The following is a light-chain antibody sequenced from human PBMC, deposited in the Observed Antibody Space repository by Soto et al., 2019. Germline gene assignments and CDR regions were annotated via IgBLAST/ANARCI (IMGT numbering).Light chain of an antibody. Sequence: EVLMTQSPATLSVSPGERATLSCRASQSVSTNLAWYQQKPGQAPRLLIYGTSTRATGVPARFSGSGSGTEFSLTISSLQSEDFAVYYCQQYSNWPGRTFGPGTKVDI. V-gene: IGKV3-15*01. CDR2: GTS. CDR1: QSVSTN. CDR3: QQYSNWPGRT. J-gene: IGKJ3*01.